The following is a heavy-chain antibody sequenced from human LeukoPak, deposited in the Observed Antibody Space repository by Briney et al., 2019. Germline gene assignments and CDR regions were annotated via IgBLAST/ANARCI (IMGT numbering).Heavy chain of an antibody. CDR1: GFTFDDYA. J-gene: IGHJ5*02. V-gene: IGHV3-9*01. D-gene: IGHD6-13*01. CDR3: AKWNRQPLVKGWFDT. Sequence: PGGSLRLSCAASGFTFDDYAMHWVRKAPGKGLEWVSGISWNSGSTAYADSVKGRFTISRDNANNSLSLLMNSLRVEDTAFYYCAKWNRQPLVKGWFDTWGQGALVIVSS. CDR2: ISWNSGST.